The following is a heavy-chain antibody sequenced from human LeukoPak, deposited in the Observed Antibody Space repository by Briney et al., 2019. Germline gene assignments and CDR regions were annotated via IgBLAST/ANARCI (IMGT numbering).Heavy chain of an antibody. CDR1: GGTFSSYA. CDR2: IIPIFGTA. Sequence: SVKVSCKASGGTFSSYAISWVRQAPGQGLEWMGGIIPIFGTANYAQKFQGRVTITTDESTSTAYMELSSLRSEDTAVYYCARDRLATNWFDPWGQGTLVTVSS. V-gene: IGHV1-69*05. J-gene: IGHJ5*02. D-gene: IGHD3-22*01. CDR3: ARDRLATNWFDP.